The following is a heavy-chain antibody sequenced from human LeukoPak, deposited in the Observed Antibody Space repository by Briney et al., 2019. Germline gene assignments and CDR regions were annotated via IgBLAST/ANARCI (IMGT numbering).Heavy chain of an antibody. Sequence: PGGSLRLSCAASGFTFSNYAMSWVRQAPGKGLEWVSAISGNGVNTYYADSVKGRFTISRGNSKNTLHLQVNSLTFEDTAVYYCAKKSPYGGRDYWGQGTLVTVSS. D-gene: IGHD4-23*01. CDR2: ISGNGVNT. J-gene: IGHJ4*02. CDR3: AKKSPYGGRDY. CDR1: GFTFSNYA. V-gene: IGHV3-23*01.